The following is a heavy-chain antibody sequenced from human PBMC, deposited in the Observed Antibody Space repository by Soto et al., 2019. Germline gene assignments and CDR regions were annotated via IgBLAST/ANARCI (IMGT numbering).Heavy chain of an antibody. Sequence: SETLSLTCAVYGGSFSGYYWSWIRQPPGEGLEWIGEINHKGNINYNPSLKSRVTISVDTSKNQFSLNLTSVTAADTAVYYCARGIVGGDYYYYYMDVWGKGTTVTVSS. CDR2: INHKGNI. CDR1: GGSFSGYY. V-gene: IGHV4-34*01. CDR3: ARGIVGGDYYYYYMDV. D-gene: IGHD3-16*02. J-gene: IGHJ6*03.